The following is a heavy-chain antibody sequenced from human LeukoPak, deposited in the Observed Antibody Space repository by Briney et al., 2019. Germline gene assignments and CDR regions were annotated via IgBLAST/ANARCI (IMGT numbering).Heavy chain of an antibody. J-gene: IGHJ5*02. CDR1: GGSISSYY. V-gene: IGHV4-59*01. CDR3: AGGHYEFGELANWFDP. CDR2: IYYSGST. D-gene: IGHD3-10*01. Sequence: KPSETLSLTCTVSGGSISSYYWSWIRQPPGKGLEWIGNIYYSGSTNYNPSLKSRVTISVDTSKNQFSLKLSTVTAADTAVYYAAGGHYEFGELANWFDPWGQGTLVTVSS.